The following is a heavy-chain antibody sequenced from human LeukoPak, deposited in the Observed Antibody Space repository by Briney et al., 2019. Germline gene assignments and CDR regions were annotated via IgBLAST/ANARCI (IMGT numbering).Heavy chain of an antibody. D-gene: IGHD2-15*01. CDR1: GFTFSNAW. V-gene: IGHV3-15*01. CDR2: IKSKTDGGTT. J-gene: IGHJ4*02. Sequence: GGSLGLSCAASGFTFSNAWMSWVRQAPGKGLEWVGRIKSKTDGGTTDYAAPVKGRFTISRDDSKNTLYLQMNSLKTEDTAVYYCTTDAYCSGGGCYFDYWGQGTLVTVSS. CDR3: TTDAYCSGGGCYFDY.